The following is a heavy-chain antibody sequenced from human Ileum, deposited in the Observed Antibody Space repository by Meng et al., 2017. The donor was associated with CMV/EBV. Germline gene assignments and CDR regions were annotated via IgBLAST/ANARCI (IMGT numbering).Heavy chain of an antibody. CDR1: HYTFTNYG. D-gene: IGHD3-3*01. J-gene: IGHJ4*02. CDR3: ARDVGIFGVAIIPGH. Sequence: ASVKVSCKASHYTFTNYGISWVRQAPGQGLEWMGWISAYNGNARYAQKFQGRVSMTTDTSTSTAYMELRSLRSDDTAVYYCARDVGIFGVAIIPGHWGQGTLVTVSS. V-gene: IGHV1-18*01. CDR2: ISAYNGNA.